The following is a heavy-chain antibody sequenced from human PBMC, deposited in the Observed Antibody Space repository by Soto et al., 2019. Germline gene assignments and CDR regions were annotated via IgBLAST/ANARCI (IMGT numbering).Heavy chain of an antibody. V-gene: IGHV3-33*01. CDR1: GFTFSSYG. J-gene: IGHJ4*02. CDR3: ARDYRVKGWLVLGY. D-gene: IGHD6-19*01. CDR2: IWYDGSNK. Sequence: QVQLVESGGGVVQPGRSLRLSCAASGFTFSSYGMHWVRQAPGKGLEWVAVIWYDGSNKYYADSVKGRFTISRDNSKNTRYLQMNSLRAEDTAVYYCARDYRVKGWLVLGYWGQGTLVTVSS.